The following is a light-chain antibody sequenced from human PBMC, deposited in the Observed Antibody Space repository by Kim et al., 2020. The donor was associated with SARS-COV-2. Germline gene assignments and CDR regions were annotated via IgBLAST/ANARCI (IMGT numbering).Light chain of an antibody. CDR2: GAS. V-gene: IGKV3D-15*01. Sequence: EIVMTQSPATPSVSPGERATLTCRASQSVNTKLAWYQQKGGRPPRILIYGASTRATGVPARFSGSGSGTDFTLTISSLQSEDFAVYYYQQYHDSAGTFGQGTKVDIK. CDR1: QSVNTK. J-gene: IGKJ1*01. CDR3: QQYHDSAGT.